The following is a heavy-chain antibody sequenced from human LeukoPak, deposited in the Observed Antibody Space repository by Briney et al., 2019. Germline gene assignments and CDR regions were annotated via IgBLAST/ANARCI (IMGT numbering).Heavy chain of an antibody. CDR1: GFTFSSYG. CDR2: IWSDGSAK. V-gene: IGHV3-33*01. Sequence: GWSLRLSCAASGFTFSSYGMHWVRRAPGKGLEWVAVIWSDGSAKYYADSVTGRVTISRDNSKNTLYLQIYSLRAEDTAVYYCVRVRSVSSAWRAFDIWGQGTMVIVSS. J-gene: IGHJ3*02. CDR3: VRVRSVSSAWRAFDI. D-gene: IGHD6-19*01.